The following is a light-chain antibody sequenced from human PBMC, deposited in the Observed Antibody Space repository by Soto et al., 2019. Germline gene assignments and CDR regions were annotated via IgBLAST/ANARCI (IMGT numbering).Light chain of an antibody. Sequence: EVAVTQSTTTLSVSPGERATLSCRASQSVSSSYLAWYQQKPGQAPSLLIYGAFTRATGIPARFSGTGSGTEFTLTISSLQSEDFALYYCQQSTVLPMTFAHGTKVDI. CDR1: QSVSSSY. J-gene: IGKJ1*01. V-gene: IGKV3-15*01. CDR2: GAF. CDR3: QQSTVLPMT.